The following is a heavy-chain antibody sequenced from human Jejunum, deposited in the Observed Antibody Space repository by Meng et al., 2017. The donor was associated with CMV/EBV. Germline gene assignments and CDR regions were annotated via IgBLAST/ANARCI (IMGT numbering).Heavy chain of an antibody. CDR2: TYYRSKWYG. J-gene: IGHJ4*02. CDR3: AREGGWNYFDY. Sequence: QVHLQQPGPGRVKPSEALSLTCAISGDSVSRNSGAWHWIRQSPSRGLEWLGRTYYRSKWYGEYAPSVKSRIVINPDTSKNQFSLQVNSVTPEDTAVYYCAREGGWNYFDYWGQGALVTVSS. V-gene: IGHV6-1*01. CDR1: GDSVSRNSGA. D-gene: IGHD6-19*01.